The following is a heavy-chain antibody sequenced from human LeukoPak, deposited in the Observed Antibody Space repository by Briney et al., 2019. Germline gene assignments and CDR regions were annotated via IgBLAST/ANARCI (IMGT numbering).Heavy chain of an antibody. CDR3: ARDLVGTSPDGKNYYYYGMDV. CDR1: GFTFSSYA. CDR2: ISYDGSNK. J-gene: IGHJ6*02. V-gene: IGHV3-30-3*01. D-gene: IGHD2-21*02. Sequence: GMSLRLSCAASGFTFSSYAMHWVRQAPGKGLEWVAVISYDGSNKYYADSVKGRFTISRDNSKNTLYLQMNSLRAEDTAVYYCARDLVGTSPDGKNYYYYGMDVWGQGTTVPVSS.